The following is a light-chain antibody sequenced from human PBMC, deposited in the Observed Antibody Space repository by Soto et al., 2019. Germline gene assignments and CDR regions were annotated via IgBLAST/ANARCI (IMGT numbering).Light chain of an antibody. V-gene: IGLV2-8*01. CDR3: NSYAGTKTVL. Sequence: QSALTQPPSASGSPGQSVTIPCTGSSSDIGGYNYVSWYQQRPGEVPKLIIYEVSERPSGVPDRFSGSKSGNTASLTVSGLQPEDEADYYCNSYAGTKTVLFGGGTKLTVL. J-gene: IGLJ2*01. CDR1: SSDIGGYNY. CDR2: EVS.